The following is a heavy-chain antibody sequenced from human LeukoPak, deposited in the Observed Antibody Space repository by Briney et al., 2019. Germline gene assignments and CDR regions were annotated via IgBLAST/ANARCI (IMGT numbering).Heavy chain of an antibody. V-gene: IGHV3-30*07. CDR3: TRYNNDHFDY. CDR1: GITLSSYA. J-gene: IGHJ4*02. Sequence: PGGSLRLSCAASGITLSSYAMHWVRQAPGKGLEWVSLISSGGTDEYYADSVKGRFTISRDNSKNTMSVQMDDLRAEDTAVYYCTRYNNDHFDYWGQGTLVTVSS. D-gene: IGHD1-14*01. CDR2: ISSGGTDE.